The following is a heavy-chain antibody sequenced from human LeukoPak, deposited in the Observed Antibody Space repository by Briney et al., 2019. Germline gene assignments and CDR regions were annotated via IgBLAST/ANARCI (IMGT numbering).Heavy chain of an antibody. Sequence: ASVKVSCKASGYTFTSYGISWLGQAPAQGLEWMGWISAYNGNTNYAQKLQGRVTMTTDTSTSTAYMELRSLRSDDTAVYYCARGSVSYEFDYWGQGTLVTVSS. D-gene: IGHD5-12*01. V-gene: IGHV1-18*01. CDR2: ISAYNGNT. J-gene: IGHJ4*02. CDR3: ARGSVSYEFDY. CDR1: GYTFTSYG.